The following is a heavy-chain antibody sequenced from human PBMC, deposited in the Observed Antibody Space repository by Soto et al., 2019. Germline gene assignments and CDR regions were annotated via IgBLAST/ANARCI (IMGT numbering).Heavy chain of an antibody. CDR1: GFTFSSYA. CDR2: LSYDGSNK. Sequence: QVQLVESGGGVGQPGRSLRLSCAASGFTFSSYAMHWVRQAPGKGLEWVAVLSYDGSNKYYADSVKGRITISRDNSKNTLYLQMNRLSGEDTAVYYCAKYRGFRSSPPDYWGQGTLVTVSS. J-gene: IGHJ4*02. D-gene: IGHD6-13*01. V-gene: IGHV3-30-3*02. CDR3: AKYRGFRSSPPDY.